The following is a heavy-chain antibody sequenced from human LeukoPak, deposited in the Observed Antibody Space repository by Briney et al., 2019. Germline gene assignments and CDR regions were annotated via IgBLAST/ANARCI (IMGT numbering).Heavy chain of an antibody. CDR1: GDSISTSSYY. CDR3: ARDGRECRFDP. Sequence: SETLSLTCTISGDSISTSSYYWGWIRQPPGKGLEWIGSIYYSGNTYYNPSLKSRVTISVHTSKNQFSLELTSVTAADTAVYYCARDGRECRFDPWGQGTLVIVSS. D-gene: IGHD2-15*01. V-gene: IGHV4-39*07. CDR2: IYYSGNT. J-gene: IGHJ5*02.